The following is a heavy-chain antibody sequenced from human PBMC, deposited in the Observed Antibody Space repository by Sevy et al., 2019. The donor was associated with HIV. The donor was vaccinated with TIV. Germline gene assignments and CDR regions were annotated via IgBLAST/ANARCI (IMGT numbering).Heavy chain of an antibody. CDR2: IGVYNGNI. V-gene: IGHV1-18*01. CDR1: GYTFSNYG. CDR3: ARFGTVATLRYNYYNGMDV. Sequence: ASVKVSCKASGYTFSNYGITWVRQAPGQGLEWMGWIGVYNGNIKYAQKFRGRVTVTTDTSTSTAYMELRSRRTDDTAVYYCARFGTVATLRYNYYNGMDVWGQGTTVTVSS. J-gene: IGHJ6*02. D-gene: IGHD4-17*01.